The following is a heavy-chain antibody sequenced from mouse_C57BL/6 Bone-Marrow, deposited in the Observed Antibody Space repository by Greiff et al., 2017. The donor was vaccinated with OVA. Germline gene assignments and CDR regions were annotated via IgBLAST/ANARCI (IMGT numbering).Heavy chain of an antibody. D-gene: IGHD4-1*01. J-gene: IGHJ1*03. CDR2: IYPRSCNT. CDR3: VLTQYFDV. CDR1: GYTLTSYG. V-gene: IGHV1-81*01. Sequence: VQLQQSGAELARPGASVKLSCKASGYTLTSYGISWVKQRTGQGLEWIGEIYPRSCNTYYNEKFKGKATLTADKSSSTAYMELRSLTSEDSAVYFCVLTQYFDVWGTGTTVTVSS.